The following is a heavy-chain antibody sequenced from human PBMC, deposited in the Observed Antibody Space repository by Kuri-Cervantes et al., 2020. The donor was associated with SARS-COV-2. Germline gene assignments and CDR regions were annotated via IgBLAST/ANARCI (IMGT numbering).Heavy chain of an antibody. CDR2: ISAYNGNT. Sequence: ASVKVSCKASGYTFTSYGISWVRQAPGQGLEWMGWISAYNGNTNYAQKLQGRVTMTTDTSTSTAYMELRSLRSDDTAVYYCASLNVDTAMAPVSDYYYMDVWGKGTTVTVSS. J-gene: IGHJ6*03. D-gene: IGHD5-18*01. CDR3: ASLNVDTAMAPVSDYYYMDV. V-gene: IGHV1-18*01. CDR1: GYTFTSYG.